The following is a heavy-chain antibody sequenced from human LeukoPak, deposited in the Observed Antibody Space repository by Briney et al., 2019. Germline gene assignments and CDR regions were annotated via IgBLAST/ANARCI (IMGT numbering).Heavy chain of an antibody. V-gene: IGHV3-30*03. D-gene: IGHD3-9*01. CDR2: ISYDGSNK. CDR3: ARVEVLRYFDWLSGFFDY. Sequence: GGSLRLSCAASGFTFSSYGMHWVRQAPGKGLEWVAVISYDGSNKYYADSVKGRFTISRDNSKNTLYLQMNSLRAEDTAVYYCARVEVLRYFDWLSGFFDYWGQGTLVTVSS. CDR1: GFTFSSYG. J-gene: IGHJ4*02.